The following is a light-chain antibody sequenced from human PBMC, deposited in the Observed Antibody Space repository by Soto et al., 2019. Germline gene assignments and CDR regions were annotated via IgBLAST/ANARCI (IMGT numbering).Light chain of an antibody. CDR3: QQNYSLPIT. CDR2: AAS. V-gene: IGKV1-39*01. Sequence: DIQRTQSPSSLSASVGDRVTIACRTSQTITTSLNWYRQKPGKSPDLLIYAASSLQSGIPSRFGGRGSGTDFTLTITGLQPEDFATYYCQQNYSLPITFGQGTRLEIK. J-gene: IGKJ5*01. CDR1: QTITTS.